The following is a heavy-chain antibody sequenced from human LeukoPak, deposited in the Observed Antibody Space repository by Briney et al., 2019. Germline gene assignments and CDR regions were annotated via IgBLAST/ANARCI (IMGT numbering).Heavy chain of an antibody. CDR3: TRTWQGLLDY. Sequence: GGCLRLSCTASGFTFGDYAMSWLREARGKGLEGVGFIRSKAYGGTTEYAPCVKGRFTISRDDSKSIAYLQMNSLKTEDTAVYYCTRTWQGLLDYWGQGNLVTVSS. D-gene: IGHD5-12*01. CDR2: IRSKAYGGTT. J-gene: IGHJ4*02. CDR1: GFTFGDYA. V-gene: IGHV3-49*03.